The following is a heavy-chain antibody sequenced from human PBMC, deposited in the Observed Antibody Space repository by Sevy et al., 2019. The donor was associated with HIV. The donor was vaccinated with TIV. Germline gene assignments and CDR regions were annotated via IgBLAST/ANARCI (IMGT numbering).Heavy chain of an antibody. D-gene: IGHD2-15*01. V-gene: IGHV3-15*01. CDR3: TLEGLYCSGGSCYSEGFDS. Sequence: GGSLRLSCAAFGFTLSDAWMSWVRQAPGNGLQWVGRIKSKTDGGTTDYAAPVKGRFTISRDDSKNTLYLQMNSLKTEDTALYYCTLEGLYCSGGSCYSEGFDSWGQGTLVTVSS. CDR1: GFTLSDAW. CDR2: IKSKTDGGTT. J-gene: IGHJ4*02.